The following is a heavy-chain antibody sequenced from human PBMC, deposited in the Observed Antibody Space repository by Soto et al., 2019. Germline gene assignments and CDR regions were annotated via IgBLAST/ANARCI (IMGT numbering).Heavy chain of an antibody. J-gene: IGHJ4*02. CDR1: GGSISSSNW. D-gene: IGHD1-26*01. CDR2: IYHSGST. Sequence: PSATLSLTCAVSGGSISSSNWWSWVRQPPGKGLEWIGEIYHSGSTNYNPSLKSRVTISVDKSKNQFSLKLSSVTAADTAVYYCASFSGSHRGDFDYWGQGTLVTVSS. V-gene: IGHV4-4*02. CDR3: ASFSGSHRGDFDY.